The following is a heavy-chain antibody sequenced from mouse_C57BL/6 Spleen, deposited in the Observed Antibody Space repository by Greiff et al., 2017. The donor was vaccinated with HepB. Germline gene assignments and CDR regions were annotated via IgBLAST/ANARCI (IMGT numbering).Heavy chain of an antibody. V-gene: IGHV14-1*01. D-gene: IGHD2-2*01. CDR2: IDPEDGDT. CDR1: GFNIKDYY. Sequence: EVQLQQSGAELVRPGASVKLSCTASGFNIKDYYMHWVKQRPEQGLEWIGRIDPEDGDTDYAPKFQGKATMTADTSSNTAYLQLSSLTSEDSAVYYCATYGYAWFAYWGQGTLVTVSA. J-gene: IGHJ3*01. CDR3: ATYGYAWFAY.